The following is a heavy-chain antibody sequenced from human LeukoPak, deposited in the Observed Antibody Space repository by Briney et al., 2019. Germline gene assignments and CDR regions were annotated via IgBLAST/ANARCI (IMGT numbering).Heavy chain of an antibody. CDR3: AKESDSGYHSEGPKN. V-gene: IGHV3-30*02. D-gene: IGHD5-12*01. Sequence: GGSLRLSCAASGFVLSDYSMYWVRQAPGKGLEWVAFVRNDGSNEYYVGSVKGRFTISRDKSKNTLYLQMNSLRAEDTAVYSCAKESDSGYHSEGPKNWGLGTLVTVSS. CDR2: VRNDGSNE. CDR1: GFVLSDYS. J-gene: IGHJ4*02.